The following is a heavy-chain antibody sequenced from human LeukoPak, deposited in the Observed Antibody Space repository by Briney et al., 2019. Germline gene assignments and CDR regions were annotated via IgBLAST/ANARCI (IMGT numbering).Heavy chain of an antibody. J-gene: IGHJ3*02. CDR1: GFTFSSYT. CDR2: ISSSSTYI. Sequence: PGGSLRLSCAASGFTFSSYTMNWVRQAPGKGLEWVSSISSSSTYIHYAGSLQGRFTISRDNAKSSLYLQMNSLRAKDTAVYYCAREGADAFDIWGQGTMVTVSS. CDR3: AREGADAFDI. D-gene: IGHD1-26*01. V-gene: IGHV3-21*01.